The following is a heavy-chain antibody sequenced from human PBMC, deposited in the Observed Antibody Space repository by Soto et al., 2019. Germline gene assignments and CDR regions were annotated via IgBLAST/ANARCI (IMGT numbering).Heavy chain of an antibody. V-gene: IGHV3-30*18. D-gene: IGHD5-18*01. Sequence: GGSLRLSCAASGFTFSSYGMHWVRQAPGKGLEWVAVISYDGSNKYYADSVKGRFTISRDNSKNTLYLQMNSLRAEDTAVYYCAKDISGYSYYYFDYWGQGTLVTVSS. CDR2: ISYDGSNK. CDR1: GFTFSSYG. CDR3: AKDISGYSYYYFDY. J-gene: IGHJ4*02.